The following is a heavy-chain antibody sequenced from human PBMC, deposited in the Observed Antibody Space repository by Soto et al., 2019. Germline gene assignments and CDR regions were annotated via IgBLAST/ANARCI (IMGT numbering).Heavy chain of an antibody. V-gene: IGHV3-74*01. Sequence: EVQLVESGGGLVQPGGSLRLSCAASGFTFSSYWMHWVRKAPGKGLVWVSRIKTDGTDTHYADSVKGRFTISRDNAKNTLYLQMNSLRGEDTAEYYCARPRTSDWAYDIWGQGTMVIVSS. J-gene: IGHJ3*02. CDR1: GFTFSSYW. CDR2: IKTDGTDT. D-gene: IGHD3-9*01. CDR3: ARPRTSDWAYDI.